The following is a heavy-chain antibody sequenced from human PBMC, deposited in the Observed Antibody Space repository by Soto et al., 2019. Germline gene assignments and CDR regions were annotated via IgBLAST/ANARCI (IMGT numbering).Heavy chain of an antibody. V-gene: IGHV3-11*01. CDR2: ISRDGNAI. D-gene: IGHD1-1*01. CDR3: ARGAEMSSLTKWFDP. J-gene: IGHJ5*02. CDR1: GFIFSDYY. Sequence: PGGSLRLSCAASGFIFSDYYMSWIRQAPGKGLEWLAYISRDGNAIFYADSVIGRSTVSRDNAKNSLFLQMDDLRAEDTAMFFCARGAEMSSLTKWFDPWGQGTLVTVSS.